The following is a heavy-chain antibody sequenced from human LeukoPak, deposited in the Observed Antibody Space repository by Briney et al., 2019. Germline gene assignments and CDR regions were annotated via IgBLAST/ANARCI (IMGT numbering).Heavy chain of an antibody. CDR2: ISSNGGST. V-gene: IGHV3-64*01. CDR3: AKDLYGDYSFDY. Sequence: GGSLRLSCAASGFTFSSYAMHWVRQAPGKGLEYVSAISSNGGSTYYANSVKGRFTISRDNSKNTLYLQMGSLRAEDMAVYYCAKDLYGDYSFDYWGQGTLVTVSS. J-gene: IGHJ4*02. CDR1: GFTFSSYA. D-gene: IGHD4-17*01.